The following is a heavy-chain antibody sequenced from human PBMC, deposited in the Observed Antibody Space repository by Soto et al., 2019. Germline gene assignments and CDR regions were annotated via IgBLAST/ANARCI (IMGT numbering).Heavy chain of an antibody. CDR1: GFTFSNAW. Sequence: LRLSCAASGFTFSNAWMSWVRQAPGKGLEWVGRIKSKTDGGTTDYAAPVKGRFTISRDDSKNTLYLQMNSLKTEDTAVYYCTTDALCGGDCPAPFDIWGQGTMVTVS. J-gene: IGHJ3*02. CDR3: TTDALCGGDCPAPFDI. V-gene: IGHV3-15*01. CDR2: IKSKTDGGTT. D-gene: IGHD2-21*02.